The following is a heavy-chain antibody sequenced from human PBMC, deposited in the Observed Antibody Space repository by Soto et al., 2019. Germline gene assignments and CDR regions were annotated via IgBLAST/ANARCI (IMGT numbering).Heavy chain of an antibody. J-gene: IGHJ4*02. CDR3: ARATGYSSGWYAY. CDR1: GGSFSCYY. D-gene: IGHD6-19*01. V-gene: IGHV4-34*01. CDR2: INHSGST. Sequence: SETRSRTWAVYGGSFSCYYWSWIRQPPGKGLEWIGEINHSGSTNYNPSLKSRVTISVDTSKNQFSLKLSSVTAADTAVYYCARATGYSSGWYAYWGQGTLVTVSS.